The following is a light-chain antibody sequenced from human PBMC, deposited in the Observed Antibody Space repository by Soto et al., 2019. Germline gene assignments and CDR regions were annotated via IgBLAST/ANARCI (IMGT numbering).Light chain of an antibody. V-gene: IGKV1-27*01. Sequence: DIQMTQSPSSLSASVGDRVTITCRASLPISTYLAWYQQKPGQIPNLLIYAASTLPAGVPSRFRGRGSGPDFTLTISSLQPEDFATYYCQQSYSSPPTFGQGTKVDIK. CDR3: QQSYSSPPT. CDR1: LPISTY. CDR2: AAS. J-gene: IGKJ1*01.